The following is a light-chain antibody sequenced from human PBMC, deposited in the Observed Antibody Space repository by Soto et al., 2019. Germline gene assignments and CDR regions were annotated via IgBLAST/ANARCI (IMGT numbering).Light chain of an antibody. J-gene: IGLJ1*01. Sequence: QSVLTQPASVSGSPGQSIAISCTGTSSDVGGYNSVSWYQQHPGKAPKLMIYNVSNRPSGVSDRFSGSKSGNTASLTISGLQAEDEADYYCSSYTRSNTYVFGTGTKVTVL. CDR3: SSYTRSNTYV. CDR2: NVS. V-gene: IGLV2-14*03. CDR1: SSDVGGYNS.